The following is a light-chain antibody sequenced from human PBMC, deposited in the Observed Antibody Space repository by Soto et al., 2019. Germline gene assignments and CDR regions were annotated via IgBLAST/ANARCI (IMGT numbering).Light chain of an antibody. J-gene: IGKJ1*01. Sequence: EIVLPQSPGTLSLSPGESATLSCRASQSVSHNYLAWYQQKPGQAPRLLIYGASNRATGIPDRFSGSGSGTDFTLTISRLEPEDFAVYYCQQYGSSGTFGQGTKVDIK. CDR3: QQYGSSGT. CDR1: QSVSHNY. V-gene: IGKV3-20*01. CDR2: GAS.